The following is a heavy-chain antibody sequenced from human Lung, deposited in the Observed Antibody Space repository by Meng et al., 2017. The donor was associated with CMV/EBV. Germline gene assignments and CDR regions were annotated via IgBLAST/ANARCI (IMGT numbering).Heavy chain of an antibody. CDR3: ARDNSYGDEYYFAY. Sequence: GESLKISCAASGFTFSSYSMNWVRQAPGKGLEWVSSISSSSSYIYYADSVKGRFTISRDNAKNSLYLQMNSLRAEDTAVYYCARDNSYGDEYYFAYWGQGKXVHVAS. J-gene: IGHJ4*02. CDR1: GFTFSSYS. D-gene: IGHD5-18*01. V-gene: IGHV3-21*01. CDR2: ISSSSSYI.